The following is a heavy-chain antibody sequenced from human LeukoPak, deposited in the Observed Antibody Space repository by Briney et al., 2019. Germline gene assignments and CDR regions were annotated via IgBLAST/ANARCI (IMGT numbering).Heavy chain of an antibody. Sequence: SETLSLTCAVYGGSFSGYYWSWIRQPPGKGLEWIGEINHSGSTNYNPSLKSRVTISVDTSKNQFSLKLSSVTAADTAVYYCARTAPVLRYLGWFDPWGQGTLVTVSS. J-gene: IGHJ5*02. D-gene: IGHD3-9*01. CDR2: INHSGST. CDR1: GGSFSGYY. V-gene: IGHV4-34*01. CDR3: ARTAPVLRYLGWFDP.